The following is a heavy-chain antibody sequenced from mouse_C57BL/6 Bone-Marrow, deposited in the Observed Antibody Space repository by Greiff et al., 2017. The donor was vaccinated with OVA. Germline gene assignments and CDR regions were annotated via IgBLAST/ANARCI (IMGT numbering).Heavy chain of an antibody. CDR1: GFTFSDYY. CDR2: INYDGSST. V-gene: IGHV5-16*01. CDR3: ARVFYYYGSSLYYFDY. Sequence: EVKLVESEGGLVQPGSSTKLSCTASGFTFSDYYMAWVRQVPEKGLEWVANINYDGSSTYYLDSLKSRFIISRDNAKNILYLQMSSLKSEDTATYYCARVFYYYGSSLYYFDYWGQGTTLTVSS. D-gene: IGHD1-1*01. J-gene: IGHJ2*01.